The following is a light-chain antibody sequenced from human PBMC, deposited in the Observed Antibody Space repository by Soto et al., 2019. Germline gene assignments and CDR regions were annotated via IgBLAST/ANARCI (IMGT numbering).Light chain of an antibody. CDR2: AAS. Sequence: DIQMTQSPSSLSASVGDRVTITCRASQGISNYLAWYQQKPGKVPKLLIYAASTLQSGVPSRFSGTGSGTEFPLTIRSLQPEDVATYYCQKYNSAPPFTFGPGTKVDIK. CDR1: QGISNY. V-gene: IGKV1-27*01. CDR3: QKYNSAPPFT. J-gene: IGKJ3*01.